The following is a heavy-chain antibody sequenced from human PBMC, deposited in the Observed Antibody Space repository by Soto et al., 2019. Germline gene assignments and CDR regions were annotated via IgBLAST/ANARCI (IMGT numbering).Heavy chain of an antibody. V-gene: IGHV1-69*13. CDR3: ARPIAAHAWGHYYDYYDMDV. D-gene: IGHD6-6*01. Sequence: SVKVSCKASGGTFSSYAISWVRQAPAQGLEWMGGIIPIFGTANYAQKFQGRVTITADESTSTAYMELSSLRSEDTAVYYCARPIAAHAWGHYYDYYDMDVWGQGTTVTVSS. CDR1: GGTFSSYA. CDR2: IIPIFGTA. J-gene: IGHJ6*02.